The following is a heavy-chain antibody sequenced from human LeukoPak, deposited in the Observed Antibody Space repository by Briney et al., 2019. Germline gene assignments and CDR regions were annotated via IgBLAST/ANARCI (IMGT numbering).Heavy chain of an antibody. J-gene: IGHJ4*02. D-gene: IGHD6-13*01. CDR2: FDPEDGET. CDR1: GYTLTELS. Sequence: ASVKVSCKVSGYTLTELSMHWVRQAPGKGLEWMGGFDPEDGETIYAQKFQGRVTMTEDTSTDTAYMELSSLRSEDTAVYYCAIYHSYSSSWYQTRGLREYFDYWGQGTLVTVSS. V-gene: IGHV1-24*01. CDR3: AIYHSYSSSWYQTRGLREYFDY.